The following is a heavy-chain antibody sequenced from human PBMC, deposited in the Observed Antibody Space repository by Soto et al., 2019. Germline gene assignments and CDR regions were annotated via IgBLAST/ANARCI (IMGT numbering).Heavy chain of an antibody. D-gene: IGHD3-16*01. CDR1: GFVFSDFQ. J-gene: IGHJ4*02. CDR3: ARDNLAFQGAFDL. Sequence: XESLRLSCAASGFVFSDFQFNWVRQAPGGGLEWLSSITGTSAFTEYAESIEGRFTISRDNPNKLLFLHMDNLRPEDTAVYYCARDNLAFQGAFDLWGQGTLVTVSS. V-gene: IGHV3-21*01. CDR2: ITGTSAFT.